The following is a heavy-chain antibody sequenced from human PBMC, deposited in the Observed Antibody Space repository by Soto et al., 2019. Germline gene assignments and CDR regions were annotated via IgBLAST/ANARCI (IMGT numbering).Heavy chain of an antibody. V-gene: IGHV4-31*03. Sequence: SETLSLTCTVSGGSIGSGGYYWSWIRQHPGKGLEWIGYIYYSGSTYYNPSLKSRVTISVDTSKNQFSLKLSSVTAADTAVYYCARAAGVVVAASLDYWGQGTLVTVSS. J-gene: IGHJ4*02. D-gene: IGHD2-15*01. CDR1: GGSIGSGGYY. CDR2: IYYSGST. CDR3: ARAAGVVVAASLDY.